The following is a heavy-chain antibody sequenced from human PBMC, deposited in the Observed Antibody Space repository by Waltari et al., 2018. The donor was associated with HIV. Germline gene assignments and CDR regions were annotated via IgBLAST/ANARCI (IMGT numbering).Heavy chain of an antibody. CDR1: GFTFSDHY. J-gene: IGHJ2*01. D-gene: IGHD5-18*01. CDR3: AREWSLDTAMVHWYFDL. Sequence: EVQLVESGGGLVQPGGSLRLSCAASGFTFSDHYMDWVRQAPGKGREWVGRTRNKANSYITQYAASVKGRFTISRDDSKNSLYLQMNRLKTEDTAVYYCAREWSLDTAMVHWYFDLWGRGTLVTVSS. CDR2: TRNKANSYIT. V-gene: IGHV3-72*01.